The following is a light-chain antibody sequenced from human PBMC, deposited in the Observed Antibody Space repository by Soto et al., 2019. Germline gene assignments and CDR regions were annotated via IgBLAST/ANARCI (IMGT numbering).Light chain of an antibody. Sequence: QSVLTQPPSVSGAPGQRVTISCTGSSSNIGANYDVHWYQQRPGTAPKLLIFGNNNRPSGVPDRFSGSKSGTSASLAITWLQAEDEADYYCQSYDSSLSASVFGGGTKLTVL. CDR3: QSYDSSLSASV. J-gene: IGLJ2*01. CDR2: GNN. V-gene: IGLV1-40*01. CDR1: SSNIGANYD.